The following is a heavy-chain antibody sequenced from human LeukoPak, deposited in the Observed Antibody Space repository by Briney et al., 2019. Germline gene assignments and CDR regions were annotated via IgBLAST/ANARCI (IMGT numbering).Heavy chain of an antibody. D-gene: IGHD5-24*01. Sequence: PSETLSLTCTVSGYSISSGYYWGWIQQPPGKGLEWIGSIYHSGSTYYNPSLKSRVTISVDTSKNQFSLKLSSVTAADTAVYYCARVREMATIDYWGQGTLVTVSS. J-gene: IGHJ4*02. CDR3: ARVREMATIDY. CDR2: IYHSGST. CDR1: GYSISSGYY. V-gene: IGHV4-38-2*02.